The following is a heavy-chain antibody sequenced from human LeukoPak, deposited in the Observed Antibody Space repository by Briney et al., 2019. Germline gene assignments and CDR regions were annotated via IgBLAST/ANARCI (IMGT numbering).Heavy chain of an antibody. D-gene: IGHD4-17*01. CDR3: ARDKLRDWFDP. CDR1: GFTFSSYS. V-gene: IGHV3-48*04. Sequence: PGGSLRLSCAASGFTFSSYSMNGVRQAPGKGLEWVSYISSSSSTIYYADSVKGRFTISRDNAKNSPYLQMNSLRAEDTAVYYCARDKLRDWFDPWGQGTLVTVSS. CDR2: ISSSSSTI. J-gene: IGHJ5*02.